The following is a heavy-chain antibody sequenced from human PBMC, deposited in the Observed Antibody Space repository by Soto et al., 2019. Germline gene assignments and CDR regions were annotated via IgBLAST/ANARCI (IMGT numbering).Heavy chain of an antibody. J-gene: IGHJ4*02. V-gene: IGHV3-30-3*01. Sequence: QVQLVESGGGVVQPGRSLRLSCATSGFTFSSYAMHWVRQAPGKWPEWVAIISYDGSNKYYADSVKGRFIISRDNSKNTLFLQMNSLRTEDTAVYHCARGDGISGPEGYWGQGTLVTVSS. CDR1: GFTFSSYA. CDR3: ARGDGISGPEGY. D-gene: IGHD2-15*01. CDR2: ISYDGSNK.